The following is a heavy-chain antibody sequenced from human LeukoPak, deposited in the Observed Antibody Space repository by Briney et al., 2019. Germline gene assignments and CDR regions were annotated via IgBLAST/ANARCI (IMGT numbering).Heavy chain of an antibody. J-gene: IGHJ4*02. V-gene: IGHV3-33*03. Sequence: GGSLRLSCAASGFTFSSSGMNWVRQAPGKGLEWVAVIWSDGSEKRYADSVKGRFTISRDNSKSTLYLQMNGLRAEDTAVYYCVSGSDTSGYYFYWGQGTLVTVSS. CDR3: VSGSDTSGYYFY. D-gene: IGHD3-22*01. CDR1: GFTFSSSG. CDR2: IWSDGSEK.